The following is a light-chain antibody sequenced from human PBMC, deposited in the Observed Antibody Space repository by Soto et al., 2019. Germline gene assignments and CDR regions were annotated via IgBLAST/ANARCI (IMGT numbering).Light chain of an antibody. CDR2: GNS. Sequence: QSVLTLPPSVSGAPGQRVTISCTGSSSNIGAGYDVHWYQQLPVTATKLLIYGNSNRPSGVPDRFSGSKSGTSASLAITGLQAEYEADYYCQSYDSSLSGYVFGTGTKVTVL. J-gene: IGLJ1*01. CDR3: QSYDSSLSGYV. CDR1: SSNIGAGYD. V-gene: IGLV1-40*01.